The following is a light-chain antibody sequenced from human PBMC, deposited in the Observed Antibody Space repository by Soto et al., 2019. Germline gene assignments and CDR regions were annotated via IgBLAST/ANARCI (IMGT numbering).Light chain of an antibody. CDR3: QRYGSSPPYT. Sequence: EIVLAQSPGTLSLSPGERATLSCRASQTVSSDYLSWYQHKPGQSPRLLIYGTSNRATGIPDRFSGSGSGTDFTLTISRLEPEDCAVYYCQRYGSSPPYTFGQGTKLEIK. CDR1: QTVSSDY. V-gene: IGKV3-20*01. J-gene: IGKJ2*01. CDR2: GTS.